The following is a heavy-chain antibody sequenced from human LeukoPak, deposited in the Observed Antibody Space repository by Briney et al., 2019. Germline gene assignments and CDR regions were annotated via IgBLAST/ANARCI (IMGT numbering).Heavy chain of an antibody. Sequence: PGRSLRLSCAASGFTFSSFGMHWVRQAPGKGPEWVAVISYDGRKQYYADSVKGRFTISRDNSKNTLYLQMNSLRAEDTAVYYCAKVTGYYSYYFDYWGQGTLVTVSS. V-gene: IGHV3-30*18. CDR3: AKVTGYYSYYFDY. CDR1: GFTFSSFG. CDR2: ISYDGRKQ. D-gene: IGHD3-3*01. J-gene: IGHJ4*02.